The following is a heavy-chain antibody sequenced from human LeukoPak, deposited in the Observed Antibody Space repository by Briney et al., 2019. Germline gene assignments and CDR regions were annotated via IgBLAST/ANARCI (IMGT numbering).Heavy chain of an antibody. V-gene: IGHV1-2*02. CDR2: INPNSGGT. CDR3: ARDPCGGDCPWGGSWSFESYFDY. Sequence: ASVKVSCKASGYTFTGYYMHWVRQAPGQGLEWMGWINPNSGGTNYAQKFQGRVTMTRDTSISTAYMELRSLRSDDTAVYYCARDPCGGDCPWGGSWSFESYFDYWGQGTLVTVSS. J-gene: IGHJ4*02. D-gene: IGHD2-21*02. CDR1: GYTFTGYY.